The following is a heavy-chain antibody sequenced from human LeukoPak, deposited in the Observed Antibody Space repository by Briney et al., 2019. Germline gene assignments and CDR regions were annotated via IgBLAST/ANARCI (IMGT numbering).Heavy chain of an antibody. CDR2: ISAYNGNT. D-gene: IGHD2-15*01. CDR1: GYTFTSYS. V-gene: IGHV1-18*01. CDR3: ARASYRSGGSCYSDY. Sequence: ASVKVSCKASGYTFTSYSISWVRQAPGQGLEWMGWISAYNGNTIYAQKVKGRVTMTTDTSTSTAYMELRSLKSGDTAVYYCARASYRSGGSCYSDYWGQGTLVTVSS. J-gene: IGHJ4*02.